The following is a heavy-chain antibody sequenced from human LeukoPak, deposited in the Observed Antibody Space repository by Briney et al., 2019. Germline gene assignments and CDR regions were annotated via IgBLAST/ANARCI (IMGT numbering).Heavy chain of an antibody. D-gene: IGHD3-10*01. V-gene: IGHV1-46*01. CDR1: GYSFISYY. J-gene: IGHJ1*01. CDR2: INPSGGST. Sequence: ASVKVSCKASGYSFISYYMHWVRQAPGQGLEWMTIINPSGGSTTYAQKFQGRVTMSRDTSTNTVYMELSSLRSEDTAVYYCARSSGSGSYRLESSQYWGQGTLVTVSS. CDR3: ARSSGSGSYRLESSQY.